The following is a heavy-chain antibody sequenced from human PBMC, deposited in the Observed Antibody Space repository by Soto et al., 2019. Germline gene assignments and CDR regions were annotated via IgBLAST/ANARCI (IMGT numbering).Heavy chain of an antibody. V-gene: IGHV3-23*01. Sequence: GGSLRLSCAASGFTFNTYAMSWVRQAPGKGLEWVSGISSSGGSTNHADSVKGRFTISRDNSKNTLYLQMNSLRAEDTAVYYCARDYYRFNSGYGFSMDVWGQGTTVTVSS. CDR2: ISSSGGST. CDR3: ARDYYRFNSGYGFSMDV. CDR1: GFTFNTYA. D-gene: IGHD5-12*01. J-gene: IGHJ6*02.